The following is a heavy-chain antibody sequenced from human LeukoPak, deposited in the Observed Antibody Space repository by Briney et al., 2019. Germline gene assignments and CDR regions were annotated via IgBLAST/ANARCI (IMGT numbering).Heavy chain of an antibody. CDR2: ISYDGGNK. CDR3: AREWDS. Sequence: GRSLRLSCAASGFTFSSYGMHWVRQAPGKGLEWVAIISYDGGNKYYADSVQGRFTISRDNSKNTLYLQMNSLRAEDTAVYFLAREWDSWGQGTLLTVSS. V-gene: IGHV3-30*03. J-gene: IGHJ4*02. CDR1: GFTFSSYG.